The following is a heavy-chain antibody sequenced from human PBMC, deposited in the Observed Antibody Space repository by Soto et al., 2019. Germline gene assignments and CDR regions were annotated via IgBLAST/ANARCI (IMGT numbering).Heavy chain of an antibody. Sequence: QVQLQESGPGLVKPSQTLSLTCTVSGGSISSGDYYWSWIRQPPGKGLEWIGYIYYSGSTYYNPSLKSRVTISVDTSKNQFSLKLSSVTAADTAAYYCARGSYGWLPYYYYGMDVWGQGTTVTVSS. CDR1: GGSISSGDYY. CDR3: ARGSYGWLPYYYYGMDV. D-gene: IGHD3-10*01. CDR2: IYYSGST. V-gene: IGHV4-30-4*01. J-gene: IGHJ6*02.